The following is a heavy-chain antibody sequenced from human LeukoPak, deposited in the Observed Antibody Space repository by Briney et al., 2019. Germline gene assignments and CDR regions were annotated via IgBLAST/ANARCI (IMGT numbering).Heavy chain of an antibody. J-gene: IGHJ5*02. CDR2: IYPGDSDT. CDR1: GYSFTSYW. Sequence: GESLKISCKGSGYSFTSYWIGWVRQMPGKGLEWRGIIYPGDSDTRYSPSFQGQVTISADKSISTAYLQWSSLKASDTAMYYCARQGHYYDSSGYLPPYNWFDPWGQGTLVTVSS. CDR3: ARQGHYYDSSGYLPPYNWFDP. D-gene: IGHD3-22*01. V-gene: IGHV5-51*01.